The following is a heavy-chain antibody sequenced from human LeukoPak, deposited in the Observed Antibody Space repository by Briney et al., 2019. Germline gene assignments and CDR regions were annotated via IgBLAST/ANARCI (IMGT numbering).Heavy chain of an antibody. V-gene: IGHV1-46*01. CDR1: GYTFTIYY. CDR2: INPSGGST. CDR3: AREERYSSSWYMYYFDY. D-gene: IGHD6-13*01. Sequence: ASVKVSCKASGYTFTIYYMHWGRQAPGQGLEWMGIINPSGGSTSYAQKFQGRVTMTTDPSTSRVYMELSSLRSEDTAVYYCAREERYSSSWYMYYFDYWGQGTLVTVSS. J-gene: IGHJ4*02.